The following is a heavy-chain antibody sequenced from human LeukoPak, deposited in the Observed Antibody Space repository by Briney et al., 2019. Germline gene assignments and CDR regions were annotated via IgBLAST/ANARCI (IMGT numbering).Heavy chain of an antibody. J-gene: IGHJ4*02. CDR2: INPNNGGT. CDR3: ARGRSTGYPYYFEY. V-gene: IGHV1-2*02. Sequence: VASVKVSCKASGYTFTGYYMHWVRQAPGQGLEWMGWINPNNGGTNYAQKFQGRATMTRDTSISTAYMELSGLRSEDTAVYYCARGRSTGYPYYFEYWGQGTLVTVSS. D-gene: IGHD5-12*01. CDR1: GYTFTGYY.